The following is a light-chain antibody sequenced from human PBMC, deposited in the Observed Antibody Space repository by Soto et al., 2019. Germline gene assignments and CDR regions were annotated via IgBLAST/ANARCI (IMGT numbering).Light chain of an antibody. J-gene: IGKJ4*01. Sequence: DIVMTQSPGSLSVSPWERGTLSCRASQSVGSDLAWYQQKPGQAPRLLIYDASNRATVIPGRFSGSGSGTDFTLTISSLQPEDFATYYCQQANSFPLTFGGGTKVDIK. CDR1: QSVGSD. V-gene: IGKV3D-15*01. CDR3: QQANSFPLT. CDR2: DAS.